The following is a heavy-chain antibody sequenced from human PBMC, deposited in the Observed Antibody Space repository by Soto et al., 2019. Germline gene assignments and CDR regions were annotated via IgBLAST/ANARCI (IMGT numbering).Heavy chain of an antibody. CDR1: GFTFSSYW. V-gene: IGHV3-74*01. CDR2: INSDGSST. D-gene: IGHD2-15*01. CDR3: VRTSLVVAAATREDY. J-gene: IGHJ4*02. Sequence: EVQLVESGGGLVQPGESLRLSCAASGFTFSSYWMHWVRQAPGKGLVWVSRINSDGSSTSYAGSVKGRFTISRDNAKTTLYLQRNSLRAEDTAVYYCVRTSLVVAAATREDYWGQGTLVTVSS.